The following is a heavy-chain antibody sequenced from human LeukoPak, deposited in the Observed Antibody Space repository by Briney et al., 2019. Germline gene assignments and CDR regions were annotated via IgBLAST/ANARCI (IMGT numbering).Heavy chain of an antibody. Sequence: PSETLSLTCTVSGGSISNSNYYWGWIRQPPEKGLEWIGSIYYSGSPFYRASLKSRATISADTSKNQLSLRLSFVTAADTAVYYCTRLSTLRGVDVWGQGTTVIVSS. CDR2: IYYSGSP. CDR1: GGSISNSNYY. J-gene: IGHJ6*02. V-gene: IGHV4-39*01. CDR3: TRLSTLRGVDV. D-gene: IGHD1-1*01.